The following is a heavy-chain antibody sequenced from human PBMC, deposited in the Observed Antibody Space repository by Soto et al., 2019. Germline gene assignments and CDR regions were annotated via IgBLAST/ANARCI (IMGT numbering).Heavy chain of an antibody. CDR3: AKDAYGWYSDR. CDR1: GFTFSIYA. D-gene: IGHD4-17*01. CDR2: ISGSSGTT. Sequence: GGSLRLSCAASGFTFSIYAMTWVRQSPGKGLEWVSTISGSSGTTSYADSVRGRFTISRDNSKNSLYLQMNSLRAEDTAVYYCAKDAYGWYSDRWGRGNLVTFSS. V-gene: IGHV3-23*01. J-gene: IGHJ2*01.